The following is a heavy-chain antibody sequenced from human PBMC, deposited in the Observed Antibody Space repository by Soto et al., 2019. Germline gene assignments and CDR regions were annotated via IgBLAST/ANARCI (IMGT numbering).Heavy chain of an antibody. Sequence: GASVKVSCKASGGTFSSHAISWVRQAPGRGLEWMGGIIPIFGTTNYAQNFRARVTITADESTSTAYMELSSPTSEDTAVYYCGSVGYCSSTNCLFYYYHYGMDVWGQGTTVTVSS. CDR3: GSVGYCSSTNCLFYYYHYGMDV. V-gene: IGHV1-69*13. CDR2: IIPIFGTT. J-gene: IGHJ6*02. D-gene: IGHD2-2*03. CDR1: GGTFSSHA.